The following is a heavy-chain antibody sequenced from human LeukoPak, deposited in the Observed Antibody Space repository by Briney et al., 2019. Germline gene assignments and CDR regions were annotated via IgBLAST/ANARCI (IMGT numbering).Heavy chain of an antibody. D-gene: IGHD2-15*01. CDR2: ISGDKGPT. V-gene: IGHV1-18*04. CDR1: GYTFTGYY. Sequence: GASVKVSCKASGYTFTGYYMHWVRQAPGQGLEWVGWISGDKGPTYYAQKLQDRVTLTTDTSTSTAYMELMNLRSDDTAVYYCARGGYSDFWGQGTLVTVSS. J-gene: IGHJ4*02. CDR3: ARGGYSDF.